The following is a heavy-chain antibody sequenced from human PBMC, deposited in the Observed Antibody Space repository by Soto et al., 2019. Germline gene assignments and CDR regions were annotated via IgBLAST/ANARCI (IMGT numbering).Heavy chain of an antibody. Sequence: EVQLVESGGGLGQPGGSLRLSCAASGFTFSSYEMNWVRQAPGKGLEWVSYISSSGSTIYYADSVKGRFTISRDNAKNSLYLQMNSLRAEDTAVYYCAREGWFSSGGIDYWGQGTLVTVSS. CDR2: ISSSGSTI. V-gene: IGHV3-48*03. D-gene: IGHD3-22*01. CDR1: GFTFSSYE. CDR3: AREGWFSSGGIDY. J-gene: IGHJ4*02.